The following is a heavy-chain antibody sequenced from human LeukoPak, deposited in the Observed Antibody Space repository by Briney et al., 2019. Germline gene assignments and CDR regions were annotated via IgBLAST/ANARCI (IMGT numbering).Heavy chain of an antibody. CDR2: IYYSGST. D-gene: IGHD2-2*01. CDR1: AGSMGTYY. J-gene: IGHJ4*01. CDR3: RGRLGRQHASFFDS. Sequence: PSETLSLTCSVSAGSMGTYYWGWIRQPPGKRLEWIGYIYYSGSTTYNPSLKSRVTVSVDTSKNQFSLKLTSMTAADTAVYYSRGRLGRQHASFFDSWGHGTLVTVSS. V-gene: IGHV4-59*08.